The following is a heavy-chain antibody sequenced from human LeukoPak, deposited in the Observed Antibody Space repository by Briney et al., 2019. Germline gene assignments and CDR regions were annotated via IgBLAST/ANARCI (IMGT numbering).Heavy chain of an antibody. D-gene: IGHD6-19*01. V-gene: IGHV4-59*01. Sequence: SETLSLTCTVSGGSISSYYWSWIRQPPGKGLEWIGYIYYSGSTNYNPSLKSRVTISVDTSKNQFSLKLSSVTAADTAVYYCAREYSSGWYSWFDPWXQXTLVTVSS. J-gene: IGHJ5*02. CDR2: IYYSGST. CDR3: AREYSSGWYSWFDP. CDR1: GGSISSYY.